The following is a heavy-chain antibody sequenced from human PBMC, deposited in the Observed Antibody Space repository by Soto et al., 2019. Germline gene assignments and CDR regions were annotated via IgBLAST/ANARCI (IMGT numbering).Heavy chain of an antibody. CDR3: ARDKGHDYGVTFGMDV. CDR2: ISSSSSYI. D-gene: IGHD3-10*01. V-gene: IGHV3-21*01. J-gene: IGHJ6*02. Sequence: EVQLVESGGGLVKPGGSLRLSCAASGFTFSSYSMNWVRQAPGKGLEWVSSISSSSSYIYYADSVKGRFTISRDNAKNTLYLQMNGLRAEDTAVYYCARDKGHDYGVTFGMDVWGQGTTVTVSS. CDR1: GFTFSSYS.